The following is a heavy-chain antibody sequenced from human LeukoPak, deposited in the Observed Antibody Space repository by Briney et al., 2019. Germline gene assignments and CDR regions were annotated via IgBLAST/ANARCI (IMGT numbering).Heavy chain of an antibody. V-gene: IGHV3-21*01. J-gene: IGHJ3*02. CDR2: ISSSSSYI. Sequence: GGSLRLSCAASGFMFSSYSMSWVRQAPGKGLEWVSSISSSSSYIYYADSMKGRFTISRGNAKNSLYLQVNSLRAEDTAMYYCARGLWRHDAFDIWGQGTMVTVSS. CDR3: ARGLWRHDAFDI. CDR1: GFMFSSYS. D-gene: IGHD5-18*01.